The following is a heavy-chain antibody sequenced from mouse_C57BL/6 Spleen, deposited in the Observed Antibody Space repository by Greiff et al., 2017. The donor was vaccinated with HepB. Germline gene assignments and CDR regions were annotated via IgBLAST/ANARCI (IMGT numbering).Heavy chain of an antibody. CDR3: ARQGYYGNYRSFAY. Sequence: QVQLKQSGAELVKPGASVKISCKASGYAFSSYWMNWVKQRPGKGLEWIGQIYPGDGDTNYNGKFKGKATLTADKSSSTAYMQLSSLTSEDSAVYFCARQGYYGNYRSFAYWGQGTLVTVSA. J-gene: IGHJ3*01. V-gene: IGHV1-80*01. D-gene: IGHD2-1*01. CDR2: IYPGDGDT. CDR1: GYAFSSYW.